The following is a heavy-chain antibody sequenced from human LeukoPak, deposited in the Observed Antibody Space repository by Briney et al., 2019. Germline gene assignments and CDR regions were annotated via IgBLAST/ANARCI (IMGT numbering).Heavy chain of an antibody. CDR3: ARGVTLVVGVYYYYMDV. Sequence: SETLSLTCAVYGGSFSGYYWSWIRQPPGKGLEWIGEINHSGSTNYNPSLKSRVTISVDTSKNQFSLKLSSVTAAGTAVYYCARGVTLVVGVYYYYMDVWGKGTTVTVSS. D-gene: IGHD2-15*01. CDR2: INHSGST. J-gene: IGHJ6*03. V-gene: IGHV4-34*01. CDR1: GGSFSGYY.